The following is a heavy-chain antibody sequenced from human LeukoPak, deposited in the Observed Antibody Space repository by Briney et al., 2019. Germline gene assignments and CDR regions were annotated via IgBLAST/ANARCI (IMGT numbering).Heavy chain of an antibody. Sequence: NPSETLSLTCAVSGGSISSGGYSWSWIRQPPGKGLEWIGYIYHSGSTYYNPSLKSRVTISVDRSKNQFSLKLSSVTAADTAVYYCASSIPHYYDSSAAFDIWGQGTMVTVSS. J-gene: IGHJ3*02. D-gene: IGHD3-22*01. CDR1: GGSISSGGYS. CDR2: IYHSGST. CDR3: ASSIPHYYDSSAAFDI. V-gene: IGHV4-30-2*01.